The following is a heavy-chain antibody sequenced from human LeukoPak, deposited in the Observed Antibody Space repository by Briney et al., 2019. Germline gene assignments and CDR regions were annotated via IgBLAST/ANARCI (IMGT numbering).Heavy chain of an antibody. CDR2: IYYSGST. CDR1: GGSISSSIYY. D-gene: IGHD3-22*01. Sequence: PETLSHTCIVSGGSISSSIYYWGWTRQPPEKGLEWIGRIYYSGSTYNIPCLRRRVILSVDTSKKQFCLKLSSVTAADTAVYYFARQGDYYDSSGYFYYCGQGSLGTVSS. J-gene: IGHJ4*02. V-gene: IGHV4-39*01. CDR3: ARQGDYYDSSGYFYY.